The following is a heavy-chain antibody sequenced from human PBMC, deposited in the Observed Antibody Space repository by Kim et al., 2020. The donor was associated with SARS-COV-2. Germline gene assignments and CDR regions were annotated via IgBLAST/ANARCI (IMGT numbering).Heavy chain of an antibody. J-gene: IGHJ4*02. V-gene: IGHV3-21*01. D-gene: IGHD6-19*01. Sequence: ADSVKGRFTITRDNAKNSLYLQMNSLRAEDTAVYYCARARYSSGWYHESWGQGTLVTVSS. CDR3: ARARYSSGWYHES.